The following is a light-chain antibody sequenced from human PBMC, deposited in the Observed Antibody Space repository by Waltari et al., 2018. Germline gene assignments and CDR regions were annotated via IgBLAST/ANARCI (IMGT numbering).Light chain of an antibody. CDR3: QQRSNWTPHT. Sequence: EIVLTQSPATLSLSPGDTATLSCRASQSVGSHLAWYQQKPGQPPRLLIYDASNSATGVPARFRGSGSGTEFTITISSLEAEDFAVYYCQQRSNWTPHTFGQGARLEIK. CDR1: QSVGSH. CDR2: DAS. J-gene: IGKJ2*01. V-gene: IGKV3-11*01.